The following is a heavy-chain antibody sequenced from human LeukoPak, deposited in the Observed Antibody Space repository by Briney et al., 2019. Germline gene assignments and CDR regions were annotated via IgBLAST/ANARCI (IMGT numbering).Heavy chain of an antibody. CDR1: GFTFNSIG. V-gene: IGHV3-30*02. D-gene: IGHD2-2*02. CDR3: ARDCSSTICYTLPSFAHDS. J-gene: IGHJ4*02. Sequence: GGSLRLSCAASGFTFNSIGMHWVRQAPGKGLEWVAFIRYDGTKKYHADSVKGRFTISRDNTKNTLYLQVNSLRTDDTALYYCARDCSSTICYTLPSFAHDSWGQGTLVTVSS. CDR2: IRYDGTKK.